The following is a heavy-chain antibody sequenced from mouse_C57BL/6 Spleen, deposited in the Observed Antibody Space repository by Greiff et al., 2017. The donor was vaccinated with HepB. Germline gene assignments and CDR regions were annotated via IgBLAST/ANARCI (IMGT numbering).Heavy chain of an antibody. D-gene: IGHD2-4*01. Sequence: QVQLQQSGAELVKPGASVKLSCKASGYTFTSYWMHWVKQRPGRGLEWIGRIDPNSGGTKYNEKFKSKATLTVDKPSSTAYMQLSSLTSEDSAVYYCAREGLIYYDYEGYFDYWGQGTTLTVSS. J-gene: IGHJ2*01. CDR2: IDPNSGGT. CDR1: GYTFTSYW. CDR3: AREGLIYYDYEGYFDY. V-gene: IGHV1-72*01.